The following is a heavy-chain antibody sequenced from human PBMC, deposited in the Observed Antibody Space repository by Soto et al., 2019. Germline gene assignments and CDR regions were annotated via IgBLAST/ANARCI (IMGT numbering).Heavy chain of an antibody. D-gene: IGHD3-16*02. Sequence: QVQLVESVGGVVQPGRSLRLSCAASGFTFSSYGMHWVRQAPGKGLEWVAVISYDGSNKYYADSVKGRFTISRDNSKNTLYLQMNSLRAEDTAVYYCAKDLDDYVWGSYRPSPFDYWGQGTLVTVSS. CDR3: AKDLDDYVWGSYRPSPFDY. J-gene: IGHJ4*02. CDR1: GFTFSSYG. CDR2: ISYDGSNK. V-gene: IGHV3-30*18.